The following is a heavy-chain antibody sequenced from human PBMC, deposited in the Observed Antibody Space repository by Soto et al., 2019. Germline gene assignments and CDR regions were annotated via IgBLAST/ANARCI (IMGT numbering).Heavy chain of an antibody. CDR2: ISGSGGSA. V-gene: IGHV3-23*01. Sequence: EVQLLESGGGLVQPGGSLRLSCAASGFPFNKYVFYWVRQAPGKGLEWVSGISGSGGSAYYADSVKGRFTISRDDSKNTLYLQLTSLRGEDTAVYHCAKEERVGMIGLGMDVWGQGTAVTVSS. CDR3: AKEERVGMIGLGMDV. D-gene: IGHD3-22*01. J-gene: IGHJ6*02. CDR1: GFPFNKYV.